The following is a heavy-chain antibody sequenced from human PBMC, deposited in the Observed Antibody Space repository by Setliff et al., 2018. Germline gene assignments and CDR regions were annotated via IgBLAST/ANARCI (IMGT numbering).Heavy chain of an antibody. CDR2: IYTSGST. CDR3: ARDEEYSSSSGWDYYYYYGMDV. V-gene: IGHV4-61*02. D-gene: IGHD6-6*01. J-gene: IGHJ6*02. CDR1: GGSISSGSYY. Sequence: SETLSLTCTVSGGSISSGSYYWSWIRQPAGKGLEWIGRIYTSGSTNYNPSLKSRVTISVDTSKNQLSLKLSSVTAADTAVYYCARDEEYSSSSGWDYYYYYGMDVWGQGTTVTVSS.